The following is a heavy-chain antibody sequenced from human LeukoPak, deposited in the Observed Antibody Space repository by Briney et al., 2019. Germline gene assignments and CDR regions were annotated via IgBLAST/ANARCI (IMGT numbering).Heavy chain of an antibody. CDR1: GYTFTSYD. CDR2: MSPNSGDT. CDR3: ARDHDYYGSGSFQY. D-gene: IGHD3-10*01. V-gene: IGHV1-8*01. Sequence: ASVKVSCKASGYTFTSYDFNWVRQATGQRPEWMGWMSPNSGDTGYAQKFQDRVTMTRNTSISTAYMELSSLRSDDTAVYYCARDHDYYGSGSFQYWGQGTLVTVSS. J-gene: IGHJ1*01.